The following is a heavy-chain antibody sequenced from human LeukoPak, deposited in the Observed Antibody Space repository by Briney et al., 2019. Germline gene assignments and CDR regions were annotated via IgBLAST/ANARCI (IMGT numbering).Heavy chain of an antibody. J-gene: IGHJ6*03. Sequence: GASVKVSCKASGYTFTGYYMHWVRQAPGQGLEWMGWINPNSGGTNYAQKFQGRVTMTRDTSISTAYMELSRLRSDDTAVYYCARDGDCGGDCYARGGYYYYYYMDVWGQGTTVTVSS. CDR3: ARDGDCGGDCYARGGYYYYYYMDV. V-gene: IGHV1-2*02. D-gene: IGHD2-21*02. CDR1: GYTFTGYY. CDR2: INPNSGGT.